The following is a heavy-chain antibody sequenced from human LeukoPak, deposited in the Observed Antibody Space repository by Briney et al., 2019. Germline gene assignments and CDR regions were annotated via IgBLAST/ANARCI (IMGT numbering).Heavy chain of an antibody. J-gene: IGHJ6*02. Sequence: PSETLSLTCAVYGGSFSGYYWSWIRQPPGKGLEWIGEINHSGSTNYNPSLKSRVTISVDTSKNQFSLKLSSVTAADTAVYYCARLATGSGYRYYYGMDVWGQGTTVTVS. V-gene: IGHV4-34*01. CDR1: GGSFSGYY. D-gene: IGHD3-3*01. CDR2: INHSGST. CDR3: ARLATGSGYRYYYGMDV.